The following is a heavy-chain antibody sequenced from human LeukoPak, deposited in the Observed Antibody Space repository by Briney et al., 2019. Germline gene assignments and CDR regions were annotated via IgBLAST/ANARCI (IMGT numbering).Heavy chain of an antibody. CDR2: ISSSGSTI. D-gene: IGHD3-22*01. Sequence: GGSLRLSCAASGFTFSSYSMNWVRQAPGKGLEWVSYISSSGSTIYYADSVKGRFTISRDNAKNSLYLQMNSLRAEDTAVYYCARDPTKHYYDSSGHFDYWGQGTLVTVSS. V-gene: IGHV3-48*04. CDR1: GFTFSSYS. J-gene: IGHJ4*02. CDR3: ARDPTKHYYDSSGHFDY.